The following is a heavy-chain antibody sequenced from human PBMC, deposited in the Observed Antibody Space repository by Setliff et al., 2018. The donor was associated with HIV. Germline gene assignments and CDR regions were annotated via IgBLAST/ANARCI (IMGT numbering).Heavy chain of an antibody. Sequence: GGSLRLSCAASGFTFNSYAMTWVRQAPGKGLEWVAAISNSGDKTYLADSVKGRFTISRDDAKNSLYLQMNSLRAEDTAVYYCARDLYFYYYMDVWGKGTTVTVSS. V-gene: IGHV3-23*01. CDR2: ISNSGDKT. D-gene: IGHD3-9*01. CDR1: GFTFNSYA. CDR3: ARDLYFYYYMDV. J-gene: IGHJ6*03.